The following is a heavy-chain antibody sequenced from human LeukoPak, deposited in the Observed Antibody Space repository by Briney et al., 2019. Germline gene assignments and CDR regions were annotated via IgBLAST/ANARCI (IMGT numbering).Heavy chain of an antibody. CDR2: INPSGGST. CDR3: ATDILVPAAMKDY. J-gene: IGHJ4*02. CDR1: GYTFTSYY. Sequence: GASVKVSCKASGYTFTSYYMHWVRQAPGQGLEWMGIINPSGGSTSYAQKFQGRVTMTEDTSTDTAYMELSSLRSEDTAVYYCATDILVPAAMKDYWGQGTLVTVSS. V-gene: IGHV1-46*01. D-gene: IGHD2-2*01.